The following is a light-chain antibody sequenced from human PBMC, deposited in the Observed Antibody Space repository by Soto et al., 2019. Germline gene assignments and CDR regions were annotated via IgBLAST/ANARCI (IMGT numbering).Light chain of an antibody. V-gene: IGLV2-14*01. Sequence: QSALGQPASVSGSPGQTITISCTGTSTDVGGYNAVSWYQHHPGKAPKLIIYEVTHRPSGVSDRFSASKSGNTASLTISGLQAEDEADYYCNSFTVSHLYVFGTGTKVTVL. CDR3: NSFTVSHLYV. CDR2: EVT. CDR1: STDVGGYNA. J-gene: IGLJ1*01.